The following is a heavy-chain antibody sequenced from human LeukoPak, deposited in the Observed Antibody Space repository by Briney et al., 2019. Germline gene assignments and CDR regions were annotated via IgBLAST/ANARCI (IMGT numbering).Heavy chain of an antibody. J-gene: IGHJ4*02. D-gene: IGHD1-14*01. Sequence: GGSLRLSCAASGFTFTSYFMGWVRQAPGKGLEWVANIKQDGSEKYYADSVRGRFTISRDNADNSVSLQMNSLTAEDTAVYYCIRYRREGLYYFDYWGQGTPVTVSS. V-gene: IGHV3-7*01. CDR3: IRYRREGLYYFDY. CDR2: IKQDGSEK. CDR1: GFTFTSYF.